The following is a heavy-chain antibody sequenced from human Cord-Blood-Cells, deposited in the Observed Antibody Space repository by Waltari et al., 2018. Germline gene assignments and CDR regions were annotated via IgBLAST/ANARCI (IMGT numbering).Heavy chain of an antibody. CDR1: GGTFCSYA. CDR3: ARGPPYSSASSG. D-gene: IGHD6-6*01. J-gene: IGHJ4*02. V-gene: IGHV1-69*06. Sequence: QVQLVQSGAEVKKPWSSVKISCNASGGTFCSYALSWVRHAPGKGLEWMGGNFPMFGTANYAQKFQGRVTTTADKSTSTAYMGLSSLRTEDTAVYDCARGPPYSSASSGWGQGTLVTVSS. CDR2: NFPMFGTA.